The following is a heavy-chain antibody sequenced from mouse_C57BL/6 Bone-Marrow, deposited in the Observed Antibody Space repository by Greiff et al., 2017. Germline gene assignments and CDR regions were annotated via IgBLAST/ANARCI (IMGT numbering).Heavy chain of an antibody. D-gene: IGHD2-3*01. CDR3: ARSYDYLDY. CDR2: IRNKANGYKN. Sequence: EVQLQESGGGLVQPGGSLSLSCAASGFTFTDYYMSWVRQPPGKALEWLGFIRNKANGYKNEYSASVKGRFTITRDNSKTLLYLQMNALRAEDNATYSCARSYDYLDYWGQGTTLTVSS. J-gene: IGHJ2*01. CDR1: GFTFTDYY. V-gene: IGHV7-3*01.